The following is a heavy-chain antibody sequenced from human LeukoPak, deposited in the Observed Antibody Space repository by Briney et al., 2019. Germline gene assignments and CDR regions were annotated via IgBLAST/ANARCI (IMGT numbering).Heavy chain of an antibody. CDR3: ARQAYCGGDCYSEYFDY. CDR2: IYPGDSDT. Sequence: GESLKISCKGSGYSFTSYWIGWVRQMPGKGLEWMGIIYPGDSDTRYSPSFQGQVTISADKSIGTAYLQWSSLKASDTAMYYCARQAYCGGDCYSEYFDYWGQGTLVTVSS. J-gene: IGHJ4*02. CDR1: GYSFTSYW. D-gene: IGHD2-21*02. V-gene: IGHV5-51*01.